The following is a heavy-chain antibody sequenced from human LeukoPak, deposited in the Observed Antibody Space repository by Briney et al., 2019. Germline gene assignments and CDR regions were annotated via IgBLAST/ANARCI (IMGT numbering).Heavy chain of an antibody. J-gene: IGHJ3*02. CDR2: INHSGST. Sequence: PSETLSLTCAVYGGSFSGYYWSWIRQPPGKGLEWIGEINHSGSTNYNPSLKSRVTISVDTSKNQFSLKLSSVTAADTAVYYCAREAPDFLDYDFWSGSRDRRAFDIWGQGTMVTVSS. CDR3: AREAPDFLDYDFWSGSRDRRAFDI. V-gene: IGHV4-34*01. CDR1: GGSFSGYY. D-gene: IGHD3-3*01.